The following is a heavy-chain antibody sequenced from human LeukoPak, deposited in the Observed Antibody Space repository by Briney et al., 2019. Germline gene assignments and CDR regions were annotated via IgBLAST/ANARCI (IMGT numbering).Heavy chain of an antibody. CDR2: IYFSGST. CDR1: GGSTSSYY. D-gene: IGHD2-21*02. V-gene: IGHV4-59*01. J-gene: IGHJ6*02. CDR3: ARDQIVVVTARPYYYGMDV. Sequence: SETLSLTCTVSGGSTSSYYWSWIWQPPGKGLEWIGYIYFSGSTNYNPSLKSRVTISVDTSKNQFSLKLSSVTAADTAVYYCARDQIVVVTARPYYYGMDVWGQGTTVTVSS.